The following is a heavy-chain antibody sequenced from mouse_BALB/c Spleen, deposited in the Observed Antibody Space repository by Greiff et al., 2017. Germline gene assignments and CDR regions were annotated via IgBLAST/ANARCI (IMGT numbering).Heavy chain of an antibody. CDR2: ISYSGST. J-gene: IGHJ4*01. D-gene: IGHD2-2*01. Sequence: EVKLMESGPGLVKPSQSLSLTCTVTGYSITSDYAWNWIRQFPGNKLEWMGYISYSGSTSYNPSLKSRISITRDTSKNQFFLQLNSVTTEDTATYYCASKIYYGFLYAMDYWGQGTSVTVSS. CDR1: GYSITSDYA. CDR3: ASKIYYGFLYAMDY. V-gene: IGHV3-2*02.